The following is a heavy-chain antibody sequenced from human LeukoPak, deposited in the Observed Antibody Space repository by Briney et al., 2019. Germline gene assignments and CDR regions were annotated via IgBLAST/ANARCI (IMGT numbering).Heavy chain of an antibody. D-gene: IGHD5-12*01. V-gene: IGHV3-23*01. CDR2: ISGSGGST. CDR1: GFTFSSYA. J-gene: IGHJ4*02. Sequence: GGSLRLSCAASGFTFSSYAMSWVRQAPGKGLEWVSAISGSGGSTYYADSVKGRFTISRDNSKNTLYLQTNSLRAEDTAVYYCARDHDRYSGYDSLSYWGQGTLVTVSS. CDR3: ARDHDRYSGYDSLSY.